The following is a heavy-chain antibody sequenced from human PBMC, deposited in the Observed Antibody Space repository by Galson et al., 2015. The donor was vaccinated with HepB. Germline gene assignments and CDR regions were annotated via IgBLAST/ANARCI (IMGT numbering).Heavy chain of an antibody. CDR2: ISDTSSFT. CDR3: ATGGGTFDY. D-gene: IGHD1-26*01. CDR1: GFTFSDYY. Sequence: SLRLSCAASGFTFSDYYMNWIRQAPGKGLEWVSHISDTSSFTSYADSVKGRFTISRDNAENSLFLQMNSLRAEDTAVYYCATGGGTFDYWGQGTLVTVSS. V-gene: IGHV3-11*03. J-gene: IGHJ4*02.